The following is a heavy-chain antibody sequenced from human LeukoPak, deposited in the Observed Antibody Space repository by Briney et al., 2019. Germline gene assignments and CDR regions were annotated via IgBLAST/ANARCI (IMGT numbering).Heavy chain of an antibody. CDR3: ARDMGRAWYGPPDY. V-gene: IGHV3-33*01. D-gene: IGHD6-13*01. CDR1: GFTFSSYG. CDR2: IWYDGSNK. Sequence: PGGSLRLSCAASGFTFSSYGMHWVRQAPGKRLEWVAVIWYDGSNKYYADSVKGRFTISRDNSKNTLYLQMNSLRAEDTAVYYCARDMGRAWYGPPDYWGQGTLVTVSS. J-gene: IGHJ4*02.